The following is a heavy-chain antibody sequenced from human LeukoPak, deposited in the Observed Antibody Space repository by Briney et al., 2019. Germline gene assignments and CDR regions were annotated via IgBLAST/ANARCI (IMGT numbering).Heavy chain of an antibody. CDR2: IRYDASDK. CDR3: AKVPLYYYGSGHAFDI. D-gene: IGHD3-10*01. Sequence: PGGSLRLSCAASGFIFSNYGIHWVRQAPGKGLEWVAFIRYDASDKYYADSVKGRFTISRDNSKNTLYLQMNSLRAEDTAVYYCAKVPLYYYGSGHAFDIWGQGTMVTVSS. CDR1: GFIFSNYG. V-gene: IGHV3-30*02. J-gene: IGHJ3*02.